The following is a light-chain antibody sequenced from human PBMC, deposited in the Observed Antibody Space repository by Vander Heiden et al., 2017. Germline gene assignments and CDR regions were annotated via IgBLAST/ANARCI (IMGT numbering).Light chain of an antibody. CDR1: NLRHKH. V-gene: IGLV3-1*01. Sequence: SFALTPPPSSSVSPGQTASIPCPRDNLRHKHASWYQHKPGQTPLLVIYQNTKRPAGIGERFSGFNAGNTATLTISGKQALDEADYYCQAWDNSAVVFGGGTTLTVL. J-gene: IGLJ2*01. CDR2: QNT. CDR3: QAWDNSAVV.